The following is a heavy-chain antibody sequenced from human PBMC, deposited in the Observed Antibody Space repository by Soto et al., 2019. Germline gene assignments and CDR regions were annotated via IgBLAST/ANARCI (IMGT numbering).Heavy chain of an antibody. Sequence: GGSLRLSCAASGFTFSSYAMSWVRQAPGKGLEWVSAISGSGGSTYYADSVKGRFTISRDNSKNTLYLQMNSLRAEDTAVYYCANPELAAADLEYHYYGMDVWGQGTTVTVSS. CDR2: ISGSGGST. CDR1: GFTFSSYA. J-gene: IGHJ6*02. D-gene: IGHD6-13*01. V-gene: IGHV3-23*01. CDR3: ANPELAAADLEYHYYGMDV.